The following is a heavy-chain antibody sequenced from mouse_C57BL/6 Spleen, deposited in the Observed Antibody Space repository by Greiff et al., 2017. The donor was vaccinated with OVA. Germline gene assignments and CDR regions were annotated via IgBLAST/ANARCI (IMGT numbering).Heavy chain of an antibody. D-gene: IGHD4-1*01. J-gene: IGHJ2*01. CDR2: ISNGGGST. V-gene: IGHV5-12*01. CDR3: ARRNWDEYYFDY. Sequence: EVQLVESGGGLVQPGGSLKLSCAASGFTFSDYYMYWVRQTPEKRLEWVAYISNGGGSTYYPDTVKGRFTISRDNAKNTLYLQMSRLKSEDTAMYYCARRNWDEYYFDYWGQGTTLTVSS. CDR1: GFTFSDYY.